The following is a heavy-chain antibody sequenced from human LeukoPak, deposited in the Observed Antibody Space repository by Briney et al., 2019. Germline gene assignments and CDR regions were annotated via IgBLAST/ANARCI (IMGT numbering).Heavy chain of an antibody. V-gene: IGHV3-23*01. CDR1: GFTFSSYA. Sequence: GGSLRLSCAASGFTFSSYAMSWVRQAPGRGLEWVSAISGSGGSTYYADSVKGRFTISRDNSKNTVYLQMNSLRAEDTAVYYCAKTTIGYSSGRYPGWPVDYWGQGTLVTVSS. CDR2: ISGSGGST. CDR3: AKTTIGYSSGRYPGWPVDY. J-gene: IGHJ4*02. D-gene: IGHD6-19*01.